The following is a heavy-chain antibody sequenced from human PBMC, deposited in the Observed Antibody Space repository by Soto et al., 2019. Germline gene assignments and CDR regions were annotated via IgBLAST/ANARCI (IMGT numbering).Heavy chain of an antibody. D-gene: IGHD5-12*01. CDR1: GLTFSSYA. Sequence: GGSLRLSCAASGLTFSSYAMSWVRQAPGKGLEWVSAISGSGGSTYYADSVKGRFTISRDNSKNTLYLQMNSLRAEDTAVYYCPATIDRRVFDYWGQGTLVTVSS. CDR2: ISGSGGST. J-gene: IGHJ4*02. CDR3: PATIDRRVFDY. V-gene: IGHV3-23*01.